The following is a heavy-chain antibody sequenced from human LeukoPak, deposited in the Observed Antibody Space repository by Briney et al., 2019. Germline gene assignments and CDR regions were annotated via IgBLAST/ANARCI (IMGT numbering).Heavy chain of an antibody. D-gene: IGHD6-6*01. CDR3: ARRGSSSPPYYYGMDV. J-gene: IGHJ6*02. CDR1: GYTFTGYY. Sequence: ASVKVSCKASGYTFTGYYMHWVRQAPGQGLEWMGWINPNSGGTNYAQKFQGWVTMTRDTSISTAYMELSRLRSDDTAVYYCARRGSSSPPYYYGMDVWGQGTTVTVSS. CDR2: INPNSGGT. V-gene: IGHV1-2*04.